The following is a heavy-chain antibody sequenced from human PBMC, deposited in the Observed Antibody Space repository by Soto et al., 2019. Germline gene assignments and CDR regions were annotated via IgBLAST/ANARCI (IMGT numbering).Heavy chain of an antibody. Sequence: EVQLLESGGGLVQPGGSLRLSCAASGITFSTYAMSWVRQAPGKGLEWVSAIGRNADSTYYADSVKGRFTISRDNSKNTLYLQMNRLRAEDTAVYYYAALEGDCSGDTCDGYYAIDVWGQGNTVTVSS. CDR3: AALEGDCSGDTCDGYYAIDV. V-gene: IGHV3-23*01. D-gene: IGHD2-15*01. CDR1: GITFSTYA. CDR2: IGRNADST. J-gene: IGHJ6*02.